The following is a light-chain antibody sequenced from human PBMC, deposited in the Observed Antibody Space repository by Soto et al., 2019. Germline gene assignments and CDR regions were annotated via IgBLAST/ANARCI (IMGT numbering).Light chain of an antibody. Sequence: QSVLTQPPSASGTPGQRVTISCSGSSSNIGSNYVYWYQQLPGTAPKLLIFSNNQRPSGVPDRFSGSKSGTSASLATSGLRSEDEADYYCAAWDDSLSGHVVFGGGTQLTVL. CDR3: AAWDDSLSGHVV. CDR1: SSNIGSNY. V-gene: IGLV1-47*02. J-gene: IGLJ2*01. CDR2: SNN.